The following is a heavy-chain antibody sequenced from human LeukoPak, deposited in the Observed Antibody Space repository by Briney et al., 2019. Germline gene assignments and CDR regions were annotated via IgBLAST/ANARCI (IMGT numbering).Heavy chain of an antibody. J-gene: IGHJ4*02. CDR3: ARAFSYGYSPSDY. CDR1: GGSFSGYY. Sequence: SETLSLTCAVYGGSFSGYYWSWIRQPPGKGLEWIGEIDHSGSTNYNPSLKSRVTISVDTSKNQFSLKLSSVTAADTAVYYCARAFSYGYSPSDYWGQGTLVTVSS. V-gene: IGHV4-34*01. CDR2: IDHSGST. D-gene: IGHD5-18*01.